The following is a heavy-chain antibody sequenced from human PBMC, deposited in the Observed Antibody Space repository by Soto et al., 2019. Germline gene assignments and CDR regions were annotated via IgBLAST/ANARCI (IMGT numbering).Heavy chain of an antibody. CDR2: INHSGST. V-gene: IGHV4-34*01. J-gene: IGHJ3*01. D-gene: IGHD2-2*02. Sequence: TLSLTCAVDGGSFSGYYWSWIRQPPGKGLEWIGEINHSGSTNYNPSLKSRVTISVDTSKNQFSLKLSSVTAADTAVYYCARRKRLGYCSSTRCYRPFDGWGQGIRVT. CDR1: GGSFSGYY. CDR3: ARRKRLGYCSSTRCYRPFDG.